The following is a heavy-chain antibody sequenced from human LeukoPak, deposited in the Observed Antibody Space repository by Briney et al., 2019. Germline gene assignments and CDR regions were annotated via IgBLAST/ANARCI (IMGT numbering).Heavy chain of an antibody. J-gene: IGHJ3*02. CDR3: ARDLGMTTVTPDAFDI. V-gene: IGHV4-34*01. D-gene: IGHD4-17*01. Sequence: SETLSLTCAVYGGSFSGYYWSWIRQPPGKGLEWIGEINHSGSTNYNPSLKSRVTISVDTSKNQFSLKLSSVTAADTAVYYCARDLGMTTVTPDAFDIWGQGTMVTVSS. CDR2: INHSGST. CDR1: GGSFSGYY.